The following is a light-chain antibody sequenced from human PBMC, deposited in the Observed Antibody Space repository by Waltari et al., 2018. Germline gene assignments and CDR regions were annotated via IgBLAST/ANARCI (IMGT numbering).Light chain of an antibody. Sequence: QSVLTQPPSASGTPGQGVTISCSGGASNIGNNVVNWYQQVPGKAPKLLIYRSDGRPAGVPDRFSGSKSGTSASLAIIGLQSEDEADYYCAAWDDSLNGRWVFGGGTKVTVL. CDR1: ASNIGNNV. J-gene: IGLJ3*02. CDR3: AAWDDSLNGRWV. V-gene: IGLV1-44*01. CDR2: RSD.